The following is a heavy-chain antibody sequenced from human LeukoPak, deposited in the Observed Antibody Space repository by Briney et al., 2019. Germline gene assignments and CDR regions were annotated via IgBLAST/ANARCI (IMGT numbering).Heavy chain of an antibody. CDR3: AKGRELTGPFDY. Sequence: GRSLRLSCASSGFTFDDYAMHWVRQAPGKGLEWVSGISWNSGSIGYADSVKGRFTISRDNAKNSLYLQMNSLRAEDTALYYCAKGRELTGPFDYWGQGTLVTVSS. CDR1: GFTFDDYA. CDR2: ISWNSGSI. D-gene: IGHD1-7*01. V-gene: IGHV3-9*01. J-gene: IGHJ4*02.